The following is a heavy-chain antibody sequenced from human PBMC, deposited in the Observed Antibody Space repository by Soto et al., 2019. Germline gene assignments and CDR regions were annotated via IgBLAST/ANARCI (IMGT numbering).Heavy chain of an antibody. CDR1: GGTFSSYT. D-gene: IGHD1-26*01. J-gene: IGHJ4*02. CDR3: AADLRDSGSYDY. CDR2: IVPILGIA. V-gene: IGHV1-69*02. Sequence: GASVKVSCKASGGTFSSYTISWVRQAPGQGLEWMGRIVPILGIANYAQKFQGRVTITADKSTSTAYMELSSLRSEDTAVYYYAADLRDSGSYDYWGQGTLVTVSS.